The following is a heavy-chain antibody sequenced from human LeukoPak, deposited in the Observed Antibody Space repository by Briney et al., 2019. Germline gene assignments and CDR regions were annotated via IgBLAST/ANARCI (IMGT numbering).Heavy chain of an antibody. Sequence: SGTLSLTCAVSGGSISSSNWWSWVRQPPGKGLEWIGEIYHSGSTNYNPSLKSRVTISVDKSKNQFPLKLSSVTAADTAVYYCARSDYCSGGSCYSYYYYGMDVWGQGTTVTVSS. J-gene: IGHJ6*02. D-gene: IGHD2-15*01. CDR2: IYHSGST. CDR3: ARSDYCSGGSCYSYYYYGMDV. CDR1: GGSISSSNW. V-gene: IGHV4-4*02.